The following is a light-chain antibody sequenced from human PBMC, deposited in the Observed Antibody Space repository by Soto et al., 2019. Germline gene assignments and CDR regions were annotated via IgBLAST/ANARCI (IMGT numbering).Light chain of an antibody. CDR2: GAS. CDR1: QSVSNNY. V-gene: IGKV3D-20*02. CDR3: QQRSNWLLT. Sequence: EIVLTQSPGTLSLSPGKRATLSCRASQSVSNNYLAWYQQKPGRAPRLLIYGASNRATGIPDRFSGSGSGTDFTLTISSLEPEDFAVYYCQQRSNWLLTFGGGTKVDI. J-gene: IGKJ4*01.